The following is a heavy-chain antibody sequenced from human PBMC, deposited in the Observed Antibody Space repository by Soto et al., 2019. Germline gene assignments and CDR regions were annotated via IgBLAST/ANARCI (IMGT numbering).Heavy chain of an antibody. CDR3: ARPPYKGLSYNHMAY. Sequence: SETLSLTCTVSGGSISSYYWSWIRQPPGKGLEWIGYIYYSGSPNYNPSLKSRVTISVDTSKNQFSLKLSSVTAADTAVYYCARPPYKGLSYNHMAYWAKGTTVTVSS. D-gene: IGHD1-20*01. V-gene: IGHV4-59*08. CDR1: GGSISSYY. J-gene: IGHJ6*03. CDR2: IYYSGSP.